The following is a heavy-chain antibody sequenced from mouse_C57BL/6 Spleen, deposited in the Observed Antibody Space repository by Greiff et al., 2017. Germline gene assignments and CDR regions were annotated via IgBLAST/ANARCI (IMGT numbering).Heavy chain of an antibody. CDR2: INPSSGYT. D-gene: IGHD1-2*01. CDR3: AREGSLRHYFDY. V-gene: IGHV1-7*01. J-gene: IGHJ2*01. Sequence: VQLQQSGAELAKPGASVKLSCKASGYTFTSYWMPWVKQRPGQGLEWIGYINPSSGYTKYNQKFKDKATLTADKSSSTVYMRLSSLTYEDSAVYYCAREGSLRHYFDYWGQGTTLTVSS. CDR1: GYTFTSYW.